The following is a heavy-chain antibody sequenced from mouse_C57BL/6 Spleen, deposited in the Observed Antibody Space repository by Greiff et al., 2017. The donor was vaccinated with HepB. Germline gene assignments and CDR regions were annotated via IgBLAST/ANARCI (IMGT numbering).Heavy chain of an antibody. Sequence: EVMLVESGGGLVQPGGSLKLSCAASGFTFSDYYMYWVRQTPEKRLEWVAYISNGGGSTYYPDTVKGRFTISRDKAKNTLYLQMSRLKSEDTAMYYCARRQLTGTWFAYWGQGTLVTVSA. CDR3: ARRQLTGTWFAY. CDR2: ISNGGGST. J-gene: IGHJ3*01. D-gene: IGHD4-1*01. CDR1: GFTFSDYY. V-gene: IGHV5-12*01.